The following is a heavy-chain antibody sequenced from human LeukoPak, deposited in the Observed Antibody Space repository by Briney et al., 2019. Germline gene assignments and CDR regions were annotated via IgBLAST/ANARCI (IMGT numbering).Heavy chain of an antibody. CDR1: GFTFNSYA. V-gene: IGHV3-23*01. D-gene: IGHD6-19*01. Sequence: GGSLRLSCAASGFTFNSYAMYWVRQAPGKGLEWVSGICGSGGSAHYADSVKGRFAISRGNSKNRVYLQMDSLRAEDTAVYYCAKTATGYSSGHYPGWPVDYWGQGTLVTVSS. J-gene: IGHJ4*02. CDR3: AKTATGYSSGHYPGWPVDY. CDR2: ICGSGGSA.